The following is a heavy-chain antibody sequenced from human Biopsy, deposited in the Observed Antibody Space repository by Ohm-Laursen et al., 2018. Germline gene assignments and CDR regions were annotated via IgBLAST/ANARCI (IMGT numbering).Heavy chain of an antibody. CDR1: GVSITAYY. V-gene: IGHV4-59*07. CDR2: ISCTGYT. D-gene: IGHD4-23*01. CDR3: ARGSNDSGGLYFPR. J-gene: IGHJ4*02. Sequence: SDTLSLTCTVSGVSITAYYWSWIRQPPGKGLEWIGHISCTGYTSYNASLKSRVTISVDTSRNHFSLRLSSLTAADTAVYYCARGSNDSGGLYFPRWGQGTLLTVSS.